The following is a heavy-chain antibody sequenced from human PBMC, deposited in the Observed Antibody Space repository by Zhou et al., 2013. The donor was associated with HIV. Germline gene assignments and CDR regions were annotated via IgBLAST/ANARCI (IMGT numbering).Heavy chain of an antibody. Sequence: QVQLVQSGAEVKKPGASVEVSCKASGYTFTDYGITWVRQAPGHGLEWMAWISGARQVSGQGLEWLRWTTGPSHSAKYAQKFQDRVSVTTNSSTNVVYMEMRRLTTDDTAVYYCARDGGIDWDDSGSEFWGQGTLVTVSS. CDR1: GYTFTDYG. CDR3: ARDGGIDWDDSGSEF. CDR2: ISGARQVSGQGLEWLRWTTGPSHSA. D-gene: IGHD1-1*01. J-gene: IGHJ4*02. V-gene: IGHV1-18*01.